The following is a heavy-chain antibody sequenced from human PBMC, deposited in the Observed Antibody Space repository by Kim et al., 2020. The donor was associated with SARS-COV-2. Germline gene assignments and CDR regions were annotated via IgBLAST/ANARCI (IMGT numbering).Heavy chain of an antibody. CDR1: GFIFRSYW. J-gene: IGHJ4*02. D-gene: IGHD6-13*01. Sequence: GGSLRLSCAASGFIFRSYWMSWVRQAPGKGLEWVASIKQDESEKQYVDSVRGRFTISRDNAKNSLYLQINNLRAEDTAVYYCARDPGIASAGTVGYFDYWGQGSLVTVSS. CDR3: ARDPGIASAGTVGYFDY. V-gene: IGHV3-7*01. CDR2: IKQDESEK.